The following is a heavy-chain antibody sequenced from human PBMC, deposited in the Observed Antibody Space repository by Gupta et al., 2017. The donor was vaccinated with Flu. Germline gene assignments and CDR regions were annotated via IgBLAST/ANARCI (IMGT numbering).Heavy chain of an antibody. CDR3: ARGWGSGWVDY. V-gene: IGHV4-59*01. D-gene: IGHD6-19*01. CDR2: IYNSGIA. Sequence: RWIRLPPGKGLEWIGYIYNSGIAKYNPSLQSRVTMSIDTSKNQFSLDLTSLTAADTAVYYCARGWGSGWVDYWGQGTLVTVSS. J-gene: IGHJ4*02.